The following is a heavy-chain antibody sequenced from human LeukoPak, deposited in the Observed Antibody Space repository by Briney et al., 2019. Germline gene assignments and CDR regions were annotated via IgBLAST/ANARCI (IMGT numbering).Heavy chain of an antibody. Sequence: GASVKVSCKASGYTFSSYGISWVRQAPGQGLEWMGWTSVYSGDTKYAQKVQGRVTMTTDTPTSTAYMELRSLTSDDTAVYFCARAPAAGATRVDYWGQGTLVTVSS. J-gene: IGHJ4*02. CDR1: GYTFSSYG. CDR3: ARAPAAGATRVDY. V-gene: IGHV1-18*01. D-gene: IGHD6-13*01. CDR2: TSVYSGDT.